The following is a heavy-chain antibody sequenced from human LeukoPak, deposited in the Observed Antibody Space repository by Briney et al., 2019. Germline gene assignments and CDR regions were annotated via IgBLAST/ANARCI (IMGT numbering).Heavy chain of an antibody. CDR2: IWYDGGNK. J-gene: IGHJ4*02. V-gene: IGHV3-33*01. CDR1: GFTFSSYG. D-gene: IGHD3/OR15-3a*01. CDR3: ARDSTAGWDWYEVDY. Sequence: GGSLRLSCAASGFTFSSYGMHWVRQAPGKGLEWVAVIWYDGGNKYYADSVKGRFTISRDNSKNTLYLQMNSLRAEDTAVYYCARDSTAGWDWYEVDYWGQGTLVTVSS.